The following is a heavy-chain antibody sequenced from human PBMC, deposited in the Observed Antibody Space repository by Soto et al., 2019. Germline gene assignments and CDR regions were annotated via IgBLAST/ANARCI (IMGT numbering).Heavy chain of an antibody. CDR1: GFSFSSYA. J-gene: IGHJ6*03. Sequence: GSLRLSCAASGFSFSSYAINWVRQAPGKGLEWVSSISGSGSYMYYADSVKGRFTISRDNAKNSLYLQMNGLRAEDTAVYYCARCPADGYNYGPSYYYYYMDVWGKGTTVTVSS. CDR2: ISGSGSYM. D-gene: IGHD5-18*01. CDR3: ARCPADGYNYGPSYYYYYMDV. V-gene: IGHV3-21*01.